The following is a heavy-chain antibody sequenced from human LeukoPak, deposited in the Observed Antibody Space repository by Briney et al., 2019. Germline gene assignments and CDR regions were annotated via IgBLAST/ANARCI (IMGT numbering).Heavy chain of an antibody. CDR1: GFTFSSYG. CDR2: ISGSGGAS. CDR3: AREDSSGYPDAFDI. Sequence: GGTLRLSCAASGFTFSSYGMSWVRQAPGKGLEWVSAISGSGGASDYADSVKGRFTISRDNSKNTLYLQMNSLRAEDTAVYYCAREDSSGYPDAFDIWGQGTMVTVSS. V-gene: IGHV3-23*01. J-gene: IGHJ3*02. D-gene: IGHD3-22*01.